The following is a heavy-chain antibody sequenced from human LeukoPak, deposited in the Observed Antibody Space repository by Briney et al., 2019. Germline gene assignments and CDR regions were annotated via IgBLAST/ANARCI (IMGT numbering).Heavy chain of an antibody. J-gene: IGHJ4*02. CDR1: GFTFSTSA. D-gene: IGHD3-9*01. CDR3: ARDGLYPDSDDFDSETFDY. Sequence: GRSLRLSCVASGFTFSTSAMHSVRQAPGAGLEWVALISNDEKNKYYLDSVKGRFTISRDNSNNTLYPQMNSLRFDATAVYYCARDGLYPDSDDFDSETFDYWGQGTLVTVSS. CDR2: ISNDEKNK. V-gene: IGHV3-30*04.